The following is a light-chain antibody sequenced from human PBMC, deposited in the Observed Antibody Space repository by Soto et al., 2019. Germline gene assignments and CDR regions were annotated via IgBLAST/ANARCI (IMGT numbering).Light chain of an antibody. J-gene: IGKJ1*01. Sequence: EIVMTQSPATLSVSPGERATLSCRASQSISSKLAWYQQEPGQAPRLLIYGASTRATGIPARFSGSGSGTEFTLTISSLQSEDFAVYYCQQYNNWPPRTFGQGTKV. CDR1: QSISSK. CDR3: QQYNNWPPRT. V-gene: IGKV3-15*01. CDR2: GAS.